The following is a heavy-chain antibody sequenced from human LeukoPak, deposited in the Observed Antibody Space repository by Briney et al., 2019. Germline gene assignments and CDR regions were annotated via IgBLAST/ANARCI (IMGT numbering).Heavy chain of an antibody. Sequence: PGGSLRLSCAASGFTFNSYAMSWVRQAPGKGLEWVSTISGSGGSTYYADSVKGRFSISRDNSKNTLYLQMNSLRAEDTAVYYCAKPVVAATHFDYWGQGTLVTVSS. J-gene: IGHJ4*02. CDR3: AKPVVAATHFDY. V-gene: IGHV3-23*01. CDR2: ISGSGGST. D-gene: IGHD2-15*01. CDR1: GFTFNSYA.